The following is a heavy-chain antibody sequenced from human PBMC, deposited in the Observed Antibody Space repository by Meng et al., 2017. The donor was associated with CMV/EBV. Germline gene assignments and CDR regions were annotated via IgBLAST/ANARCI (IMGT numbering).Heavy chain of an antibody. V-gene: IGHV4-61*01. CDR3: VRDRGYGLNYFYGMDV. J-gene: IGHJ6*02. CDR2: IYYSGST. CDR1: GGSVSSGSYY. Sequence: SETLSLTCTVSGGSVSSGSYYWSWIRQPPGKGLEWIGYIYYSGSTNYNPSLKSRVTISVDTSKNQFSLKLSSVTAADTAVYYCVRDRGYGLNYFYGMDVWGQGTTVTVSS. D-gene: IGHD3-22*01.